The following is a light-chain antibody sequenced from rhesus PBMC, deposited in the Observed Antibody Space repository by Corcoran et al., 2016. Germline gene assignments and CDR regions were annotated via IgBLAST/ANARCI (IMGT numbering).Light chain of an antibody. CDR3: QQRNTYPLT. CDR2: AAS. CDR1: QDISNA. Sequence: DIQMTQSPSSLSASVGDKVTITCRASQDISNALAWFQQKPGKAPQLLIYAASALQSGVPSRFSGSGYGTDFTLTISSLQPEDFAVYYCQQRNTYPLTFGGGTKVEIK. V-gene: IGKV1-33*01. J-gene: IGKJ4*01.